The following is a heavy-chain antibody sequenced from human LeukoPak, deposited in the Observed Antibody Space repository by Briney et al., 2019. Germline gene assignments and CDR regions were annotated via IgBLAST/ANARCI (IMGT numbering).Heavy chain of an antibody. J-gene: IGHJ3*02. Sequence: PGGSLRLSSAASGFPFETYLMNGVRQAPRKGGEWVASMSSSNSFKNYADSVKGRFTISRDNAQNSLYLQMSSLSAEDTGLYYCATMGEQWLLKDIWGQGTMVIVSS. V-gene: IGHV3-21*01. CDR3: ATMGEQWLLKDI. CDR2: MSSSNSFK. D-gene: IGHD6-19*01. CDR1: GFPFETYL.